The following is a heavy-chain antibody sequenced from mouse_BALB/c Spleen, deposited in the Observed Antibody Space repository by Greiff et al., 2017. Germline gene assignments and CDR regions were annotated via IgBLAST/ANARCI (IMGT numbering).Heavy chain of an antibody. V-gene: IGHV3-6*02. Sequence: VQLKESGPGLVKPSQSLSLTCSVTGYSITSGYYWNWIRQFPGNKLEWMGYISYDGSNNYNPSLKNRISITRDTSKNQFFLKLNSVTTEDTATYYCARNYDYWFAYWGQGTLVTVSA. CDR3: ARNYDYWFAY. CDR1: GYSITSGYY. J-gene: IGHJ3*01. D-gene: IGHD2-4*01. CDR2: ISYDGSN.